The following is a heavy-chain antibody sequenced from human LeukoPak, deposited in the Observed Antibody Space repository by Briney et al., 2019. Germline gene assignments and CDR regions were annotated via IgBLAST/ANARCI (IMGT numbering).Heavy chain of an antibody. D-gene: IGHD5/OR15-5a*01. CDR2: IIPNSGGA. J-gene: IGHJ4*02. CDR1: GYTFTGYY. CDR3: ARDKSTTRHFDY. Sequence: ASAKVSCKASGYTFTGYYMHWVRQAPGQGLEWMGWIIPNSGGANYAQKFQGRVTMTRDTSISTAYMELSSLRSDDTAVYYCARDKSTTRHFDYWGQGTLVTVSS. V-gene: IGHV1-2*02.